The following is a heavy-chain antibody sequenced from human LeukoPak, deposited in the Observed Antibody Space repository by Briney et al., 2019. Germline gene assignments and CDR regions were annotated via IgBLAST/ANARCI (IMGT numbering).Heavy chain of an antibody. D-gene: IGHD3-3*01. CDR2: ISAYNGNT. J-gene: IGHJ4*02. V-gene: IGHV1-18*01. CDR3: ARENWSGTYYFDY. CDR1: GGTFSSST. Sequence: GASVKVSCKASGGTFSSSTISWVRQAPGQGLEWMGWISAYNGNTNYAQKLQGRVTMTTDTSTSTAYMELRSLRSDDTAVYYCARENWSGTYYFDYWGQGTLVTVSS.